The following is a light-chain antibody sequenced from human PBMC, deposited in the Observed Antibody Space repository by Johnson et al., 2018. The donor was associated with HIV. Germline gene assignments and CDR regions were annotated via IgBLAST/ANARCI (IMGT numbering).Light chain of an antibody. CDR1: SSNIGNNY. CDR2: ENN. CDR3: ETWDTSLGAGV. Sequence: QAVLTQPPSVSAAPGQKVTIFCSGSSSNIGNNYVSWYQQVPGTAPKLLIYENNKRPSGIPDRFSGSKSGTSATLGITGLQTGDEADYYCETWDTSLGAGVSGTGTKVPVL. V-gene: IGLV1-51*02. J-gene: IGLJ1*01.